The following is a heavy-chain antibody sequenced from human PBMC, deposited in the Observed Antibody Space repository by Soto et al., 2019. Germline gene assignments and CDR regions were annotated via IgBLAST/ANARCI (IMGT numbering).Heavy chain of an antibody. CDR1: GFTFSSYA. CDR3: AGRGKWLRTGARDP. CDR2: ISGSGGST. D-gene: IGHD5-12*01. V-gene: IGHV3-23*01. Sequence: EVQLLESGGGLVQPGGSLRLSCAASGFTFSSYAMSWVRQAPGKGLEWVSAISGSGGSTYYADSVKGRFTISRDNSKNPLYLQMNRLGAEATAVYSCAGRGKWLRTGARDPWGQGTLVTVSS. J-gene: IGHJ5*02.